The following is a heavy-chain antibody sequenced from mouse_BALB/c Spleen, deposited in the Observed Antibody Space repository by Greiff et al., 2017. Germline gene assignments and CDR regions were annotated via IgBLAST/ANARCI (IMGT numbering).Heavy chain of an antibody. V-gene: IGHV14-3*02. CDR3: ARGSSYWSLDF. D-gene: IGHD1-1*01. CDR1: GFNINDSY. CDR2: IDPANGNT. J-gene: IGHJ1*01. Sequence: EVQLQQSGAELVKPGASVKLSFTASGFNINDSYMHWVQQRPEQGLEWIGRIDPANGNTKYDPKFPGKANITADTSSNTAYLQLSSLTAEDTAVYYCARGSSYWSLDFWGAGTTVTVSS.